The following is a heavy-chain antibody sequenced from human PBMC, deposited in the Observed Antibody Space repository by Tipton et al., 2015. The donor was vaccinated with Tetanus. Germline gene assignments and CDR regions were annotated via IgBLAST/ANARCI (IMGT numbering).Heavy chain of an antibody. CDR1: GGSFSGFY. J-gene: IGHJ4*02. Sequence: LRLSCAVSGGSFSGFYWSWIRQSAAMGLEWIGRINTSGSSDYNPSLKGRVTMSIDTSGNRFSLDLTSVTAADTAIYYCARASHFQWERVRLDYWGQGLRVTVSS. CDR2: INTSGSS. D-gene: IGHD1-1*01. CDR3: ARASHFQWERVRLDY. V-gene: IGHV4-4*07.